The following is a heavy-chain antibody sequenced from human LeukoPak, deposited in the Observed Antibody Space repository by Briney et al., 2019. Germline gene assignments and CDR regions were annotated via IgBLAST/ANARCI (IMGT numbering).Heavy chain of an antibody. CDR1: GFTFSSYA. D-gene: IGHD3-16*01. CDR3: AKDTILWGSGAFDI. Sequence: GGSLRLSCAASGFTFSSYAMSWVRQAPGKGLEWVSSISSSSSYIYYADSVKGRFTISRDNAKNSLYLQMNSLRAEDTAVYYCAKDTILWGSGAFDIWGQGTMVTVSS. CDR2: ISSSSSYI. V-gene: IGHV3-21*04. J-gene: IGHJ3*02.